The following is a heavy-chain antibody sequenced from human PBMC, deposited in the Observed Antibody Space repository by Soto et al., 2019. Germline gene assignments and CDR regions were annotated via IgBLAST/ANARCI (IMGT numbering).Heavy chain of an antibody. CDR2: IIPIFGTA. J-gene: IGHJ4*02. D-gene: IGHD3-22*01. CDR3: ARVRYYDSSGYSDFDY. Sequence: GASVKVSCKASGGTFSSYAISWVRQAPGQGLEWMGGIIPIFGTANYAQKFQGRVTITADESTSTAYMELSSLRSEDTAVYYCARVRYYDSSGYSDFDYWGQGTLVTVSS. V-gene: IGHV1-69*13. CDR1: GGTFSSYA.